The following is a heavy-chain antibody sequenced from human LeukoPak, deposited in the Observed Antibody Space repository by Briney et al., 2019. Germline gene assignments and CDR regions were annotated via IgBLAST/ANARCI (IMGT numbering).Heavy chain of an antibody. J-gene: IGHJ3*02. D-gene: IGHD3-22*01. CDR3: ARGVIVVVITSDAFDI. Sequence: SQTLSLTCAISGDSVSGNSAAWNWIRQSPSRGLEWLGRTYYRSKWYNDYAVSVKSRITINPDTSKNQFSLQLNSVTPEDTAVYYCARGVIVVVITSDAFDIWGQGTMVTVSS. CDR2: TYYRSKWYN. CDR1: GDSVSGNSAA. V-gene: IGHV6-1*01.